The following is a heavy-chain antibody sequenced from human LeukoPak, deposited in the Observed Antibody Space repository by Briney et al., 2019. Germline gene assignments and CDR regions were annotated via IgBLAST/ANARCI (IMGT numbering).Heavy chain of an antibody. CDR3: AKAPSGSGGSNDY. V-gene: IGHV3-23*01. J-gene: IGHJ4*02. D-gene: IGHD2-15*01. Sequence: GGSLRLSCAASGFTFSSYAMSWVRQAPGKGLEWVSAISGSGGSTYYADSVKGRFTISRDNSKNTLYLQMNSLRVEDTAVYYCAKAPSGSGGSNDYWGQGTLVTVSS. CDR2: ISGSGGST. CDR1: GFTFSSYA.